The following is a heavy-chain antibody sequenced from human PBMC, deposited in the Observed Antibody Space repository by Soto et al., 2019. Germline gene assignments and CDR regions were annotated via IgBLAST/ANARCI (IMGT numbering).Heavy chain of an antibody. CDR3: ASRTQVTYYYGSGSPYGMDV. CDR2: IIPILGIA. V-gene: IGHV1-69*02. D-gene: IGHD3-10*01. J-gene: IGHJ6*02. Sequence: SVKVSCKASGGTFSSYTISWVRQAPGQGLEWMGRIIPILGIANYAQKFQGRVTITADKSTSTAYMELSSLRSEDTAVYYCASRTQVTYYYGSGSPYGMDVWGQGTTVTVSS. CDR1: GGTFSSYT.